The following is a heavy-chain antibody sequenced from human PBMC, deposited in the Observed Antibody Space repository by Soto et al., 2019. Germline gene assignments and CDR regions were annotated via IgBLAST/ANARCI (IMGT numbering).Heavy chain of an antibody. CDR1: GDSISRGGYY. CDR3: AGDGAGAYGLGWFDP. J-gene: IGHJ5*02. CDR2: IYHSGST. V-gene: IGHV4-31*03. D-gene: IGHD2-21*01. Sequence: QVQLQESGPGLVKPSQTLSLTCTVSGDSISRGGYYWNWIRQHPRKGLEWIGYIYHSGSTNYNPSLKSRVTISVETSKNQLSLELSSVTAADTAIYYCAGDGAGAYGLGWFDPWGQGILVTVSS.